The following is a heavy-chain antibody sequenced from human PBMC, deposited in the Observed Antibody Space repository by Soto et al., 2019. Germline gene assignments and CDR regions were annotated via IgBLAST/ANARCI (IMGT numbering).Heavy chain of an antibody. V-gene: IGHV4-30-4*01. D-gene: IGHD6-6*01. CDR3: VRDRSNSPDYFDY. CDR2: IYYTGTT. Sequence: QVQLQESGPGLVKPSQTLSLTCTVSGGSIRSDDYYWSWIRQPPGKGMEWIGYIYYTGTTNYNPSLQSRVTISMYTSKNQFSLKLSSVNAADTXXXXXVRDRSNSPDYFDYWGQGTLVTVSS. CDR1: GGSIRSDDYY. J-gene: IGHJ4*02.